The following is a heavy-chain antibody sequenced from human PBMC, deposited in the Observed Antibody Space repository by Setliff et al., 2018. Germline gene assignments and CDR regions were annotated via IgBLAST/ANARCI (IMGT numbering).Heavy chain of an antibody. Sequence: SETLSLTCTVSGGSFTPYYWSWIRQPPGKGLEWIGYVYYSGTAYYNPSLKSRVTVIVDTSKNQFSLRLSSVTAADTAVYYCARGGTFRYFGYWGQGTPVTVSS. V-gene: IGHV4-59*01. CDR1: GGSFTPYY. CDR3: ARGGTFRYFGY. CDR2: VYYSGTA. D-gene: IGHD5-12*01. J-gene: IGHJ4*02.